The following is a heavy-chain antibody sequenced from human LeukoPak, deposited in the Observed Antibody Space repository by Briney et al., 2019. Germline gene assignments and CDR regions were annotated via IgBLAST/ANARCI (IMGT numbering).Heavy chain of an antibody. Sequence: ASVKVSCKASGYILTSYYMHWVRQAPGQGLEWMGIINPSGGSTSYAQKFQGRVTMIRDMSTSTVYMELSSLRSEDTAVYYCASSLLPPRYCSGGRCHYYFDYWGQGTLVTASS. CDR1: GYILTSYY. J-gene: IGHJ4*02. D-gene: IGHD2-15*01. V-gene: IGHV1-46*01. CDR2: INPSGGST. CDR3: ASSLLPPRYCSGGRCHYYFDY.